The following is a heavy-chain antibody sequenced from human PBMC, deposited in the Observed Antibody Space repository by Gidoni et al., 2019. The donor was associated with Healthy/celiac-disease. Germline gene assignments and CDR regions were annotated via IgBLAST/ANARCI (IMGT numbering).Heavy chain of an antibody. CDR2: IYTSGST. CDR3: ARGAFLPHYYYMDV. V-gene: IGHV4-4*07. D-gene: IGHD3-3*01. Sequence: QVQLQESGPGLVKPSETLSPPCTVSGGSISSYYWSWIRQPAGKGREWIGRIYTSGSTHYNPSLKSRVTMSVDTSKNQFSLKRSSVTAADTAVYYCARGAFLPHYYYMDVWGKGTTVTVSS. CDR1: GGSISSYY. J-gene: IGHJ6*03.